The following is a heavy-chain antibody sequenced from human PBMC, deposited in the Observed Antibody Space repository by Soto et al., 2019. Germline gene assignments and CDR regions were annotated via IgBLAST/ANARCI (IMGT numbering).Heavy chain of an antibody. V-gene: IGHV3-30*03. CDR3: ARSIGGSSYYPPDY. CDR2: LANDGSYQ. D-gene: IGHD2-15*01. J-gene: IGHJ4*02. Sequence: QVQLVESGGGVVQPGGSLRLSCAASGFTFSGYGMHWVRPSPGEGLEWVAILANDGSYQYYAESVKGRFTISRDNSKNTLYLQMDSLRPEDTAVYYCARSIGGSSYYPPDYWGQGTLVTVSS. CDR1: GFTFSGYG.